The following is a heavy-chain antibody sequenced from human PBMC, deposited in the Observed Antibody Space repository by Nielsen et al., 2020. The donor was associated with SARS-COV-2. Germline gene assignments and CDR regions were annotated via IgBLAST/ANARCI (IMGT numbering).Heavy chain of an antibody. V-gene: IGHV3-30-3*01. Sequence: GESLKISCAAPGFTFSSYAMHWVRQAPGKGLEWVTVISYDGSNKYYADSVKGRFTISRDNSKNTLYLQMNSLRAEDTAVYYCARDLGVYSYSDYWGQGTLVTVS. J-gene: IGHJ4*02. CDR1: GFTFSSYA. CDR2: ISYDGSNK. D-gene: IGHD5-18*01. CDR3: ARDLGVYSYSDY.